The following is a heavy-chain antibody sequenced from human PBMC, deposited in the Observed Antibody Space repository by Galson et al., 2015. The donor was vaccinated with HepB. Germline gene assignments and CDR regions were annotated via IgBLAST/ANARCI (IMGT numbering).Heavy chain of an antibody. CDR2: FDPEDGET. D-gene: IGHD3-9*01. CDR3: ATVPLLTGRSVIPGVYFDQQNAFDI. Sequence: SVKVSCKVSGYTLTELSMHWVRQAPGKGLEWMGGFDPEDGETIYAQKFQGRVTMTEDTSTDTAYMELSSLRSEDTAVYYCATVPLLTGRSVIPGVYFDQQNAFDIWGQGTMVTVSS. J-gene: IGHJ3*02. CDR1: GYTLTELS. V-gene: IGHV1-24*01.